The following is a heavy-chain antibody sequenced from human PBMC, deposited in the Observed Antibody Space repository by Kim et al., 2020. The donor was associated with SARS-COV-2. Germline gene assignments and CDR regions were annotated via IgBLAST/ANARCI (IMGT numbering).Heavy chain of an antibody. V-gene: IGHV1-46*01. Sequence: ASVKVSCKASGYTFTSYYMHWVRQAPGQGLEWMGIINXSGGSTSYAQKFQGRVTXTRDTSPSTVYMELGSLRSEDTAVYYCARGLGGAGAPTPWGQGTLVTVSS. D-gene: IGHD6-13*01. CDR1: GYTFTSYY. J-gene: IGHJ5*02. CDR2: INXSGGST. CDR3: ARGLGGAGAPTP.